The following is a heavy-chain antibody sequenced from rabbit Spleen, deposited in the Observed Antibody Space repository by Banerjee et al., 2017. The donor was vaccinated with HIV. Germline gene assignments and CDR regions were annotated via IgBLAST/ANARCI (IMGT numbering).Heavy chain of an antibody. J-gene: IGHJ4*01. CDR1: GFSFSSSYY. V-gene: IGHV1S40*01. CDR2: IYTDVSGST. CDR3: ARGSAAVTMVITGYYLNL. Sequence: QSLEESGGDLVKPGASLTLTCTASGFSFSSSYYICWVRQAPGKGLEWIGCIYTDVSGSTAYANWAKGRFTISKTSSTTVTLQMTSLTAADTATYFCARGSAAVTMVITGYYLNLWGPGTLVTVS. D-gene: IGHD2-1*01.